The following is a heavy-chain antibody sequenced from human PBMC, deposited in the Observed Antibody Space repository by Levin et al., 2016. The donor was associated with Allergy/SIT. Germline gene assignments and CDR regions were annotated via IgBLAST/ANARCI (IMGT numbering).Heavy chain of an antibody. J-gene: IGHJ4*02. CDR2: INSDGSST. D-gene: IGHD6-13*01. Sequence: GESLKISCAASGFTFTSYWMHWVRQAPGKGLVWVSRINSDGSSTSYADSVKGRFTISRDNAKNTLYLQMNSLRTEDTAFYYCARDWGQHLTTDYWGQGTLVTVSS. CDR3: ARDWGQHLTTDY. CDR1: GFTFTSYW. V-gene: IGHV3-74*01.